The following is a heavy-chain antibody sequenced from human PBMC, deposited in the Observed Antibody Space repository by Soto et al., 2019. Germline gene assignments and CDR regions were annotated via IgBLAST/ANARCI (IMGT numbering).Heavy chain of an antibody. J-gene: IGHJ4*02. V-gene: IGHV1-18*04. CDR2: ISAYSGDT. D-gene: IGHD4-17*01. CDR3: ARAGGDNPRALDY. CDR1: GYTFTNYG. Sequence: QVQLVQSGAEVKKPGASVKVSCKASGYTFTNYGFSWVREAPGQGLEWMGWISAYSGDTKYAQKLQGRVTMTTDTSTSTADMELNSLISDDTAFYYCARAGGDNPRALDYWGQGTLVTVSP.